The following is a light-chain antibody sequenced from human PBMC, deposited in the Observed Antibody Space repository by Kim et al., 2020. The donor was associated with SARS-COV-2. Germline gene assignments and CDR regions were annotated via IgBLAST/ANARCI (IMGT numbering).Light chain of an antibody. CDR2: GAS. Sequence: SPGERATLSCRASQSVSSNLAGYQQKPGQAPRLVIHGASTRATGIPARFSGSGSGTEFTLTISSLQSEDFAVYYCQQYNQWPPWTFGQGTKVDIK. CDR1: QSVSSN. J-gene: IGKJ1*01. CDR3: QQYNQWPPWT. V-gene: IGKV3-15*01.